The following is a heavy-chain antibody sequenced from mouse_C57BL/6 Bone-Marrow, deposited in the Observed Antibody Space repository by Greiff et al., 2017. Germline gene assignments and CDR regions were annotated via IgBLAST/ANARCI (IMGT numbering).Heavy chain of an antibody. D-gene: IGHD1-1*01. CDR1: GYSITSGYD. CDR3: ARVRGYYYGSRRGYFDV. J-gene: IGHJ1*03. Sequence: EVQLQESGPGMVKPSQSLSLTCTVTGYSITSGYDWHWIRHFPGNKLEWMGYISYSGSTNYNPSLKSRISITHDTSKNHFFLKLNSVTTEDTATYYCARVRGYYYGSRRGYFDVWGTGTTVTVSS. CDR2: ISYSGST. V-gene: IGHV3-1*01.